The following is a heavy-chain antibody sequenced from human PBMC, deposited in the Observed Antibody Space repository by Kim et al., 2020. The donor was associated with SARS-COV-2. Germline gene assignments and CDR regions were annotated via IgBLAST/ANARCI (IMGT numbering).Heavy chain of an antibody. CDR2: INHSGST. D-gene: IGHD6-13*01. CDR1: GGSFSGYY. CDR3: ARRGMSSSWLI. V-gene: IGHV4-34*01. J-gene: IGHJ4*02. Sequence: SETLSLTCAVYGGSFSGYYWSWIRQPPGKGLEWIGEINHSGSTNYNPSLKSRVTISVDTSKNQFSLKLSSVTAADTAVYYCARRGMSSSWLIWGQGTLVTVSS.